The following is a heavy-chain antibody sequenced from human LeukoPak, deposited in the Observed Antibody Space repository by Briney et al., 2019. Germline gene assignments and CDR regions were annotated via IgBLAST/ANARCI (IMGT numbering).Heavy chain of an antibody. CDR3: AKGAAIVGPTSFDY. V-gene: IGHV3-23*01. J-gene: IGHJ4*02. CDR1: GFTFSTYV. D-gene: IGHD1-26*01. CDR2: ISGSGEST. Sequence: GGSLRLSCAASGFTFSTYVMNCVRQAPGKGLEWVSAISGSGESTYYADSVKGRFTMSRDNSKNTLYLQMNSLRAEDTAVYYCAKGAAIVGPTSFDYWGQGTLVTVSS.